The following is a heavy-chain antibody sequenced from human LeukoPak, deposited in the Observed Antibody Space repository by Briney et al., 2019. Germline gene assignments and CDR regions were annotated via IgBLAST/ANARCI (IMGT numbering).Heavy chain of an antibody. J-gene: IGHJ4*02. V-gene: IGHV3-30*03. CDR1: GFTFSSYG. Sequence: GGSLRLSCAASGFTFSSYGMHWVRQAPGKGLEWVAVISYDGSNKYYADSVKGRFTISRDNSKNTLYLQMNSLRAEDTAVYYCAIRRDYWGQGTLVTVSS. CDR3: AIRRDY. CDR2: ISYDGSNK.